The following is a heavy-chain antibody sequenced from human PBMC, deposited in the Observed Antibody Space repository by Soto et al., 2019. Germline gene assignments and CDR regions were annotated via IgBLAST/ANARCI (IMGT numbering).Heavy chain of an antibody. D-gene: IGHD2-15*01. V-gene: IGHV3-9*01. CDR2: IXWNSNII. CDR1: GFTFDDYA. Sequence: EVQLVESGGGLVQPGRXLRLSCAASGFTFDDYAMHWVRRVPGKGLEWVSSIXWNSNIIGYADSVKGRFTISRDNAKNSLYLQMNSLRPEDTALYYCAXGGPDGFCSGGRCYFDYWGQGXLVTVSS. CDR3: AXGGPDGFCSGGRCYFDY. J-gene: IGHJ4*02.